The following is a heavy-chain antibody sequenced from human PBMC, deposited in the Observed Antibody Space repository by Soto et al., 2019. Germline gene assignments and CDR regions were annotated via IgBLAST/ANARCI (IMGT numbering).Heavy chain of an antibody. CDR1: GDSISSSVW. Sequence: PSETLSRTCAVSGDSISSSVWWTWVRQPPGKGLEWIGEVFHTGNTNYNPSLKSRVTMSVDKSTNEFSLKVTSVTAADTAIYYCARKAWVRFDYWGQGALVTVSS. V-gene: IGHV4-4*02. D-gene: IGHD7-27*01. CDR2: VFHTGNT. J-gene: IGHJ4*02. CDR3: ARKAWVRFDY.